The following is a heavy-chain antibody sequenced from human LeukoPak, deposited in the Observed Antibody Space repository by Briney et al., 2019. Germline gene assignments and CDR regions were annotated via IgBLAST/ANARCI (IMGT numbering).Heavy chain of an antibody. CDR1: GYTFTDYF. CDR2: ISPEGDDT. CDR3: ANNYGHNSEYFDL. Sequence: ASVKVSCKASGYTFTDYFMHWVRQAPGQGLEWMGWISPEGDDTHYAQRFQGRVTMTRDTSINTAYMELTTLSSDDTAFYSCANNYGHNSEYFDLWGQGTLVTVSS. J-gene: IGHJ4*02. D-gene: IGHD4-17*01. V-gene: IGHV1-2*02.